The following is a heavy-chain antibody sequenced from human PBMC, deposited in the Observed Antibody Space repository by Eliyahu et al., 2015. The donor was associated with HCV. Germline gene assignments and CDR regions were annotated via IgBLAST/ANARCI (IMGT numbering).Heavy chain of an antibody. Sequence: QVHLVESGGGVVQPGVSLRLSCXASGFTFSSYGMNXVRQAPGKGLEWVAFIRYDGTNKYYRNSVKGRFAISRDNSKNTLYLQMNSLTAEDTAVYYCVRGGHYDHSQPPAYYYYGMDVWGQGTTVTVSS. CDR3: VRGGHYDHSQPPAYYYYGMDV. D-gene: IGHD3-22*01. V-gene: IGHV3-30*02. CDR1: GFTFSSYG. CDR2: IRYDGTNK. J-gene: IGHJ6*02.